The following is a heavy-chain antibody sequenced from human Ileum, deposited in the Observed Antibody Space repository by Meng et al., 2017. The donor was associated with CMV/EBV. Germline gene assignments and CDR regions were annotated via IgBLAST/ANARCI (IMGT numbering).Heavy chain of an antibody. Sequence: GESLKISCQGSGYAFSNYWIGWVRQLPGKGLEWMGIMSPGDSDIRYSPSFQGQVIMSADKSTNTAYLQWRSLQASDTAMYYCARPRNAYDNSGTFNVWGQGTMVTVSS. CDR1: GYAFSNYW. V-gene: IGHV5-51*01. CDR2: MSPGDSDI. D-gene: IGHD3-9*01. CDR3: ARPRNAYDNSGTFNV. J-gene: IGHJ3*01.